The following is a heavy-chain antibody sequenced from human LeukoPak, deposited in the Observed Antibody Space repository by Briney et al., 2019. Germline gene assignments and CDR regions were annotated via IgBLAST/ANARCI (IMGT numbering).Heavy chain of an antibody. CDR2: IYHSGST. CDR1: GYSISSGYY. CDR3: ARGLLWFGRYYFDY. Sequence: SETLSLTCAVSGYSISSGYYWGWIRQPPGKGLEWIGSIYHSGSTYYNPSLKSRVTISVDTSKNQFSLKLSSVTAADTAVYYCARGLLWFGRYYFDYWGQGTLVTVSS. D-gene: IGHD3-10*01. V-gene: IGHV4-38-2*01. J-gene: IGHJ4*02.